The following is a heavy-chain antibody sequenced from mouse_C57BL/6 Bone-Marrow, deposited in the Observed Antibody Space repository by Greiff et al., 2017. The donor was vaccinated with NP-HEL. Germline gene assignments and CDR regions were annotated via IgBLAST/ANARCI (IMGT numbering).Heavy chain of an antibody. D-gene: IGHD1-1*01. CDR1: GYTFTSYW. Sequence: VQLQQPGAELVRPGSSVKLSCKASGYTFTSYWMHWVKQRPIQGLEWIGNIDPSDSETHYNQKFKDKATLTVDKSSSTAYMQLSSLTSEDSAVYYCARGRYYYGSSYVGRAMDYWGQGTSVTVSS. J-gene: IGHJ4*01. CDR3: ARGRYYYGSSYVGRAMDY. V-gene: IGHV1-52*01. CDR2: IDPSDSET.